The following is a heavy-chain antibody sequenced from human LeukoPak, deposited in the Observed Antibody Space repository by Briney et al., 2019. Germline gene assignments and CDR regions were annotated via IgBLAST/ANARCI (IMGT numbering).Heavy chain of an antibody. CDR1: GFTFSSYS. CDR2: ISSSSSYI. D-gene: IGHD2-15*01. Sequence: GGSLRLSCAASGFTFSSYSMNWVRQAPGKGLEGVSSISSSSSYIYYADSVKGRFTISRDNAKNSLYLQMNSLRAEDTAVYYCARDLGYCSGGSCPARGYWGQGTLVTVSS. J-gene: IGHJ4*02. V-gene: IGHV3-21*01. CDR3: ARDLGYCSGGSCPARGY.